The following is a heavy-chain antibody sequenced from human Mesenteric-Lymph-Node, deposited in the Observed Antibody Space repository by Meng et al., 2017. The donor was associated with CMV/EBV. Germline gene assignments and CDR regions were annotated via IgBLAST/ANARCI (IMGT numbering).Heavy chain of an antibody. J-gene: IGHJ4*02. D-gene: IGHD2-2*03. CDR2: IIPNSGGT. CDR3: ARGSGYCTSDTCYQAYYFDS. CDR1: TDYY. Sequence: TDYYMHWVRQAPGQGLEWMGRIIPNSGGTNYAQRFQGRVTMTSDTSITTAYMELNTLRSDDTAIYYCARGSGYCTSDTCYQAYYFDSWGQGTLVTVSS. V-gene: IGHV1-2*06.